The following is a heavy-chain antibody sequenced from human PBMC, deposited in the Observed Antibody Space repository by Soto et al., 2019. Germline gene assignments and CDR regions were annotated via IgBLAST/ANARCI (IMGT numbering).Heavy chain of an antibody. D-gene: IGHD2-8*01. J-gene: IGHJ5*02. CDR1: GGSISSGGYY. V-gene: IGHV4-31*03. Sequence: QVQLQESGPGLVKPSQTLSLTCTVSGGSISSGGYYWSWIRQHPGKGLEWIGYIYYSGSTYYNPSLKSRVTISVDTSKNQFSLKLSSVTAADTAVYYCARGVLMVYAIINPGWFDPWGQGTLVTVSS. CDR3: ARGVLMVYAIINPGWFDP. CDR2: IYYSGST.